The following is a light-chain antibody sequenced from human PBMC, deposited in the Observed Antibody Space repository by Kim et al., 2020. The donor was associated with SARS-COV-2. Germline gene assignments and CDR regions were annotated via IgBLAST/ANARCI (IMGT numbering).Light chain of an antibody. J-gene: IGLJ2*01. Sequence: GTTVTISCTRGSGSIASNYVQWYQQRPGSAPTTVIYEDNQRPSGVPDRFSGSIDSSSNSASLTISGLKTEDEADYYCQSYDSSNVVFGGGTQLTVL. CDR2: EDN. CDR3: QSYDSSNVV. CDR1: SGSIASNY. V-gene: IGLV6-57*03.